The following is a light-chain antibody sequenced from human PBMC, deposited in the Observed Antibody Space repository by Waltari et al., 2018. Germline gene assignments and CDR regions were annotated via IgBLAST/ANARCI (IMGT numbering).Light chain of an antibody. CDR2: EVS. J-gene: IGLJ3*02. Sequence: QSALTQPPSASGSPGQSVTISCTGTSSDIGDYNFVSWYQQHPGKAPKVLIYEVSKRAAGGPDRLSGSKSGNTAALTGSGRQAEDGADYYCSSHAGSWVFGGGTKLTVL. CDR3: SSHAGSWV. CDR1: SSDIGDYNF. V-gene: IGLV2-8*01.